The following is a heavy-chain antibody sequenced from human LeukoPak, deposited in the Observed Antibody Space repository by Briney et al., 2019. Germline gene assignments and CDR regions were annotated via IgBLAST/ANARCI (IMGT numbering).Heavy chain of an antibody. CDR1: GYTFSDYG. CDR3: AKAPGNLLRYFVD. CDR2: ISYSGVVK. V-gene: IGHV3-30*18. J-gene: IGHJ4*02. D-gene: IGHD3-9*01. Sequence: GGSLRLSCTASGYTFSDYGMHWVRQAPGKGLEWLSVISYSGVVKFYADSVKGRFTISRDNSKNTLYLQMNSLRAEDTAVYYCAKAPGNLLRYFVDWGQGTLVTVSS.